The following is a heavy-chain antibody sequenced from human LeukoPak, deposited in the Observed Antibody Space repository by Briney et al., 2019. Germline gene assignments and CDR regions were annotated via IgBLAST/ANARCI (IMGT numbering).Heavy chain of an antibody. CDR3: AAVTLGGWLPAYLHDY. D-gene: IGHD5-12*01. CDR2: INPNSGGT. V-gene: IGHV1-2*02. J-gene: IGHJ4*02. CDR1: GYTFTGYY. Sequence: ASVKVSCKASGYTFTGYYMHWVRQAPGQGLEWMGWINPNSGGTNYAQKFQGRVTMTRDTSISTAYMELSRLRSEDTAVYYCAAVTLGGWLPAYLHDYWGQGTLVTVSS.